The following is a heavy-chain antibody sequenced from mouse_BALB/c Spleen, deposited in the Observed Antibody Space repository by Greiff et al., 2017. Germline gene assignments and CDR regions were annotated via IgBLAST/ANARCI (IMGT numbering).Heavy chain of an antibody. CDR1: GFNIKDYY. Sequence: EVKLQESGAELVRSGASVKLSCTASGFNIKDYYMHWVKQRPEQGLEWIGWIDPENGDTEYAPKFQGKATMTADTSSNTAYLQLSSLTSEDTAVYYCKLYYGSYAMDYWGQGTSVTVSS. CDR2: IDPENGDT. D-gene: IGHD1-2*01. CDR3: KLYYGSYAMDY. J-gene: IGHJ4*01. V-gene: IGHV14-4*02.